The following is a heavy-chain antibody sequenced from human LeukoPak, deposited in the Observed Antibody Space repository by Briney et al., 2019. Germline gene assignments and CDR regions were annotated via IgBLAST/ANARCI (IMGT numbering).Heavy chain of an antibody. CDR3: ARGYSYGSDY. Sequence: GGSLRLSCAASGFTFSSYEMNWVRQAPGKGLEWVSYISSSGSTIYYADSVKGRFTISRDNAKNSLYLQMNSPRAEDTAVYYCARGYSYGSDYWGQGTLVTVSS. V-gene: IGHV3-48*03. J-gene: IGHJ4*02. CDR1: GFTFSSYE. D-gene: IGHD5-18*01. CDR2: ISSSGSTI.